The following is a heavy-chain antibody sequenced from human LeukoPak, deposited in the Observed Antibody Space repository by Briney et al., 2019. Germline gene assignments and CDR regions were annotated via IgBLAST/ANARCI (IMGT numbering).Heavy chain of an antibody. CDR2: VSAYDGST. J-gene: IGHJ6*02. CDR1: GYSFTSYG. Sequence: GASVKVSCKASGYSFTSYGFTWVRRAPGQGLEWMGWVSAYDGSTNYAQKIRDRVTMTTDASKNTVYMELRSLRFDDTAVYYCARGGRDGMDVWGQGTTVTVSS. V-gene: IGHV1-18*01. D-gene: IGHD3-10*01. CDR3: ARGGRDGMDV.